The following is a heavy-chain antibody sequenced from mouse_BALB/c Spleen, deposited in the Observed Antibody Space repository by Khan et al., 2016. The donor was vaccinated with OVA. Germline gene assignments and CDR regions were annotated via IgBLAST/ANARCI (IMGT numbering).Heavy chain of an antibody. CDR1: GFIFSNYD. Sequence: EVELVESGGDLVKPGGSLKLSCAASGFIFSNYDMSWVRQTPDKRLEWVATISSDGSYPYHSDSVKGRFTISRDNAKNTLNLQMSSLPSEDTAMYFCIRRGYDEAWFAYWGQGTLVTVSA. V-gene: IGHV5-6*01. D-gene: IGHD2-2*01. CDR3: IRRGYDEAWFAY. J-gene: IGHJ3*01. CDR2: ISSDGSYP.